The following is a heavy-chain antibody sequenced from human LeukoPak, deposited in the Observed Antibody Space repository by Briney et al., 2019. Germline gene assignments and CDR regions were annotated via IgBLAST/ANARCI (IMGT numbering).Heavy chain of an antibody. CDR1: EFTFSNYK. J-gene: IGHJ4*02. CDR2: ISSSSIYI. Sequence: GGSLRLSCAASEFTFSNYKMNWVRQAPGKGLEWVSSISSSSIYIYYADSVKGRFTISRDNAKNSPYLQMNSLRAEDTAVYYCAKDLRSSADSKMGAADYWGQGTLVTVSS. D-gene: IGHD1-26*01. V-gene: IGHV3-21*01. CDR3: AKDLRSSADSKMGAADY.